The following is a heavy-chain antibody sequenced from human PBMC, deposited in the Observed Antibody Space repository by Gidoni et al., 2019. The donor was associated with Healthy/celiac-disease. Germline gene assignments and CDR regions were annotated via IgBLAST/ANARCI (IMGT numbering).Heavy chain of an antibody. V-gene: IGHV1-2*02. Sequence: QAQLVHSGAEVNTPWASVKVSCKASGYTFTGSYLHWRRKAPGEGLECMGWINPTNGGTKYEESFHGRVTMTRDTSISTAYMELNQLRSDDTDVYYCTRDRDIGFDEWGQGTLVTGSS. CDR1: GYTFTGSY. CDR2: INPTNGGT. CDR3: TRDRDIGFDE. J-gene: IGHJ4*02.